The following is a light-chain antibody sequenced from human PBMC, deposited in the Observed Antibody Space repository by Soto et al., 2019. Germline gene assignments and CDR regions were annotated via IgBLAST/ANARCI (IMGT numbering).Light chain of an antibody. Sequence: QSALTQPASVSGSPGQSITISCTGTSSDVGGSNYVSWYQQHPGKAPKLMIYDVSNRPSGVSNRFSGSKSGNTASLTISGLQAEEEADYYCSSYTSSSTLMVFGGGTKLTVL. CDR3: SSYTSSSTLMV. J-gene: IGLJ2*01. V-gene: IGLV2-14*01. CDR2: DVS. CDR1: SSDVGGSNY.